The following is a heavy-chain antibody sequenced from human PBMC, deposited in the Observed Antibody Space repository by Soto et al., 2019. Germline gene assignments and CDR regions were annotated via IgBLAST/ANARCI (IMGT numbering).Heavy chain of an antibody. CDR3: ACTSRATPGTGLDS. CDR2: VYSGGSA. Sequence: PSETLSLTCNVFPGSIYDYYWSWSRQTPGMRLEWIGFVYSGGSAMYNPSFKSRVIISLETSKNQFSLTLTSLTAADSAMYYCACTSRATPGTGLDSWGQGALVTVSS. CDR1: PGSIYDYY. V-gene: IGHV4-59*01. J-gene: IGHJ4*02.